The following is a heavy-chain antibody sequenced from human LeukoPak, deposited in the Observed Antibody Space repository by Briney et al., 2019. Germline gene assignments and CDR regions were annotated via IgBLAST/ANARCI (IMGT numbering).Heavy chain of an antibody. V-gene: IGHV1-2*02. Sequence: ASVKLSCKASGYTFTGYYMHWVRQAPGQGLEWMGWINPNSGGTNYAQKFKGRVTMTRDTSISTAYMELSRLRSDDTAVYYCARDRGTGTDAIDIWGQGTMVTVSS. CDR2: INPNSGGT. D-gene: IGHD7-27*01. J-gene: IGHJ3*02. CDR3: ARDRGTGTDAIDI. CDR1: GYTFTGYY.